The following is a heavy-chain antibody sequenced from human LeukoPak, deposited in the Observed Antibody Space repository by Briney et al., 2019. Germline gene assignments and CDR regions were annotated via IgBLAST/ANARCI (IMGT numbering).Heavy chain of an antibody. V-gene: IGHV4-4*07. J-gene: IGHJ3*02. Sequence: SETLSLTCTVSGGSISSYYWSWIRQPAGKGLEWIGRIYASGSTNYNPSLKSRVTMSVDTSKNQFSLKLSSVTAADTAVYYCATRGDYSDTSGNSYDALDIWGQGTMVTVSS. D-gene: IGHD3-22*01. CDR2: IYASGST. CDR3: ATRGDYSDTSGNSYDALDI. CDR1: GGSISSYY.